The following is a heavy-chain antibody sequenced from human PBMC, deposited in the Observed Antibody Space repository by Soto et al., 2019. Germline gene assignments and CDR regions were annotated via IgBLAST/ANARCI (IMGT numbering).Heavy chain of an antibody. J-gene: IGHJ4*02. D-gene: IGHD4-17*01. CDR1: GYTFTSYG. CDR3: ARDQDYGDYCY. V-gene: IGHV1-69*13. Sequence: GASVKVSCKASGYTFTSYGISWVRQAPGQGLEWMGGIIPIFGTANYAQKFQGRVTITADESTSTAYMELSSLRSEDTAVYYCARDQDYGDYCYWGQGTLVTVSS. CDR2: IIPIFGTA.